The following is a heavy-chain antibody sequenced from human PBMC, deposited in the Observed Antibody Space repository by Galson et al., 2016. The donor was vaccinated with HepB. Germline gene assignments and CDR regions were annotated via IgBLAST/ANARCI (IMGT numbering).Heavy chain of an antibody. CDR3: AAARRELLDQPFDY. Sequence: SLRLSCAASGFTFSSYAMSWVRQAPGKGLEWVSAISGSGGSTYYADSVKGRFTISRDNSKNTLYLQMNSLRAEDTAVDYYAAARRELLDQPFDYWGQGTLVTVSS. CDR2: ISGSGGST. CDR1: GFTFSSYA. D-gene: IGHD1-26*01. J-gene: IGHJ4*02. V-gene: IGHV3-23*01.